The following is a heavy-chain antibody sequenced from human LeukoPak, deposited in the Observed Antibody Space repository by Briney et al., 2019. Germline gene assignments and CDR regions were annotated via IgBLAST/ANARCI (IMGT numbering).Heavy chain of an antibody. J-gene: IGHJ5*02. D-gene: IGHD6-19*01. CDR2: IYYSGST. Sequence: PSETLSLTCTVSGGSISSSSYYWGWISQPPGKGLEWIGSIYYSGSTYYNPSLKSRVTISVDTSKNQFSLKLSSVTAADTAVYYCASTIAVAGTAWFDPWGQGTLVTVSS. CDR1: GGSISSSSYY. CDR3: ASTIAVAGTAWFDP. V-gene: IGHV4-39*01.